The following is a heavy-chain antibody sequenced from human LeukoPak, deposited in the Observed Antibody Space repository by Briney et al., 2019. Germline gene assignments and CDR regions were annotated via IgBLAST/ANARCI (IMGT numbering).Heavy chain of an antibody. CDR1: GYTFTDYS. D-gene: IGHD5-24*01. CDR2: INPKSSGT. V-gene: IGHV1-2*02. CDR3: ARAVGRDGYNSGGWVDY. J-gene: IGHJ4*02. Sequence: ASVKVSCKASGYTFTDYSLHWVRQAPGQGLEWMGWINPKSSGTNYAQKFQDRVTMTSDTSISTAYMELMRLRSDDTAVYYCARAVGRDGYNSGGWVDYWGQGTLVTVSS.